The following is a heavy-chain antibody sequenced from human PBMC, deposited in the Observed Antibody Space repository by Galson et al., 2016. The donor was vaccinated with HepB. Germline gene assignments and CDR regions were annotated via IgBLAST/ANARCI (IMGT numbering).Heavy chain of an antibody. CDR3: AKDISTSSLVVVVTAADY. CDR2: ISGIGST. Sequence: SLRLSCAASGFTFSTYAMTWVRQAPGKGLEWLSGISGIGSTYHADSVKGRFTIPRDNSKNTLYLQMNSLRAEDTAIYYCAKDISTSSLVVVVTAADYWGQGTLVTVSS. D-gene: IGHD2-15*01. V-gene: IGHV3-23*01. J-gene: IGHJ4*02. CDR1: GFTFSTYA.